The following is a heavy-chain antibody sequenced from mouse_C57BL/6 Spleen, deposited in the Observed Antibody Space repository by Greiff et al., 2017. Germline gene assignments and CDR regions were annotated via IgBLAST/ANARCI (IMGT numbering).Heavy chain of an antibody. J-gene: IGHJ2*01. Sequence: QVQLQQSGPELVKPGASVKISCKASGYAFSSSWMNWVKQRPGKGLEWIGRIYPGDGDTNYNGKFKGKATLTADKSSSKAYIQLSIQKSEDSAVDFWESRPLGQMDYWGKGTTVTVSS. V-gene: IGHV1-82*01. CDR3: ESRPLGQMDY. CDR1: GYAFSSSW. CDR2: IYPGDGDT. D-gene: IGHD3-3*01.